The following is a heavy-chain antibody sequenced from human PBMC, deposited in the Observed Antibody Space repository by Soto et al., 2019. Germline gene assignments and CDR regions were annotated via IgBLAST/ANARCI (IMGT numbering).Heavy chain of an antibody. V-gene: IGHV3-48*02. Sequence: LSCAASGFTFSSYSMNWVRQAPGKGLEWVSYISSSSSTIYYADSVKGRFTISRDNAKNSLYLQMNSLRDEDTAVYYCARDSGMGYCTNGVCFAYYYYGMDVWGQGTTVTVSS. CDR1: GFTFSSYS. CDR2: ISSSSSTI. D-gene: IGHD2-8*01. J-gene: IGHJ6*02. CDR3: ARDSGMGYCTNGVCFAYYYYGMDV.